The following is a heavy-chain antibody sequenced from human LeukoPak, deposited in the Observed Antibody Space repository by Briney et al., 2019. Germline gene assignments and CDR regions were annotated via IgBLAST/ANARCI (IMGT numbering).Heavy chain of an antibody. CDR2: IYYSGST. Sequence: PSKTLSLTCTVSGGSISSSSYYWGWIRQPPGKGLERIGSIYYSGSTYYNPSLKSRVTISVDTSKNQFSLKLSSVTAADTAVYYCARGTVYYYDSSGYRPDAFDIWGQGTMVTVSS. CDR3: ARGTVYYYDSSGYRPDAFDI. D-gene: IGHD3-22*01. V-gene: IGHV4-39*01. J-gene: IGHJ3*02. CDR1: GGSISSSSYY.